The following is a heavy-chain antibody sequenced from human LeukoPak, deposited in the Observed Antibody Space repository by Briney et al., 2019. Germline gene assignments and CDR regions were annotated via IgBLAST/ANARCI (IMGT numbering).Heavy chain of an antibody. D-gene: IGHD5-18*01. CDR3: ARDTAPSH. CDR2: IDSDGRST. CDR1: GFTLSSYW. J-gene: IGHJ4*02. V-gene: IGHV3-74*01. Sequence: GGSLRLSCAASGFTLSSYWMHWVRQAPGKGLVWVSGIDSDGRSTSYADSVKGRFTISRDPAKNTLFLQMNSLRAEDTAVYYCARDTAPSHWGQGTLVTVSS.